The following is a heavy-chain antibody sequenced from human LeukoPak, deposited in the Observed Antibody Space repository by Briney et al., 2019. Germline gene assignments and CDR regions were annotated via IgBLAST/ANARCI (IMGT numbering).Heavy chain of an antibody. D-gene: IGHD3-10*02. J-gene: IGHJ6*04. CDR3: AELGITMIGGV. CDR2: ISGSGIST. CDR1: GFTFSSYA. Sequence: GGSLRLSCAASGFTFSSYAMSWVRQAPGKGLEWVSAISGSGISTYYADSVKGRFTISRDNAKNSLYLQMNSPRAEDTAVYYCAELGITMIGGVWGKGTTVTISS. V-gene: IGHV3-23*01.